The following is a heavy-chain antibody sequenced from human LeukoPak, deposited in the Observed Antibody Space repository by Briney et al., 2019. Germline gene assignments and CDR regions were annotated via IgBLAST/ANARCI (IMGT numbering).Heavy chain of an antibody. V-gene: IGHV4-61*03. Sequence: PSEALSLTCTDSVGSVSSASSFWSCIRHPPRGGLEYILYFYFLRPTKYKPSLKGRSTIPVDTSKNHYSLNRTSVPPAATPVNYCARGGLQLPDYWGQGAHVTVPP. CDR3: ARGGLQLPDY. CDR2: FYFLRPT. CDR1: VGSVSSASSF. J-gene: IGHJ4*02. D-gene: IGHD5-18*01.